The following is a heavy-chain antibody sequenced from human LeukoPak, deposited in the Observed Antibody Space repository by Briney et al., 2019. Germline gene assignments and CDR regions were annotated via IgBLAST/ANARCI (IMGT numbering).Heavy chain of an antibody. Sequence: GGSLRLSCAASGFTFSGFGMHWVRQAPGKGLEWVAFIRYDGSNKYYADSVKGRFTISRDNSKNTLFLQMNSLRAEDTAVYSCAKDPGELSRGYYMDVWGKGTTATVSS. CDR1: GFTFSGFG. CDR3: AKDPGELSRGYYMDV. CDR2: IRYDGSNK. D-gene: IGHD1-26*01. J-gene: IGHJ6*03. V-gene: IGHV3-30*02.